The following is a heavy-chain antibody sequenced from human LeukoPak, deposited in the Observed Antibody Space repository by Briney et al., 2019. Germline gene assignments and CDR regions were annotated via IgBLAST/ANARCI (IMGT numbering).Heavy chain of an antibody. J-gene: IGHJ4*02. CDR1: GFTFCTYG. CDR2: IRYDGSEK. CDR3: AKDRSYHYFDY. V-gene: IGHV3-30*02. Sequence: PGGSLRLSCAASGFTFCTYGMHWVRQAPGKGLEWVAFIRYDGSEKYSTDSVKGRFTISRDNSKNTLYLRMNSLTAEDTAVYYCAKDRSYHYFDYWGQGTLVTVSS. D-gene: IGHD5-18*01.